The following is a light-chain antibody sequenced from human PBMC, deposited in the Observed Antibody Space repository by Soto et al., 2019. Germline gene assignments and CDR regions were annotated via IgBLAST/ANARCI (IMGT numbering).Light chain of an antibody. CDR1: QGITTD. V-gene: IGKV1-17*01. CDR2: AAA. J-gene: IGKJ2*01. CDR3: LQYYSYPYT. Sequence: DIQMTQSPSSLSASVGDRVTITCRASQGITTDFAWYQQKPGKAPKRLIYAAASLQRGVPSRFSGSGSGTEFTLTISSLQPEDFATYYCLQYYSYPYTFGQGTKLEIK.